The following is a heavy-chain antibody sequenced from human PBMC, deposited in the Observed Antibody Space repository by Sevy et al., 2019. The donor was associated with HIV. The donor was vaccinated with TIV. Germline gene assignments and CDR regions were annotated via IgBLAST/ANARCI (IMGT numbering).Heavy chain of an antibody. J-gene: IGHJ4*02. D-gene: IGHD4-17*01. CDR2: ISSSGSSI. CDR3: ARSYAYGPFDS. Sequence: GGSLRLSCAASGFTFSDYYMSWIRQAPWKGLEWVSSISSSGSSIYYADSLKGRFTISRDNAKSSLYLQMNSLRAEDTAVYYCARSYAYGPFDSWGQGTLVTSPQ. V-gene: IGHV3-11*01. CDR1: GFTFSDYY.